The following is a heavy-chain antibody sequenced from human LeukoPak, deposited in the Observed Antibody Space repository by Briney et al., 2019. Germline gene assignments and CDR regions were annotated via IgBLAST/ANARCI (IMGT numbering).Heavy chain of an antibody. CDR3: ARNPVAGTSDY. CDR1: GGSISGSSYY. D-gene: IGHD6-19*01. J-gene: IGHJ4*02. Sequence: SETLSLTCTVSGGSISGSSYYWGWIRQPPGKGLEWIGSINYSGTTYNNPSLRSRVTIFVDTSNNQFSLKLSSVTAADTAVYYCARNPVAGTSDYWGQGTLVTVSS. V-gene: IGHV4-39*01. CDR2: INYSGTT.